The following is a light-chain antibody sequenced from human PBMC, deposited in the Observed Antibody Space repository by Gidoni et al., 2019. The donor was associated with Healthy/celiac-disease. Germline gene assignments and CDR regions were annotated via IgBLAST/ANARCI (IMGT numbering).Light chain of an antibody. CDR1: QGVLYNSNNKNF. CDR3: QQYYSTPQA. J-gene: IGKJ1*01. CDR2: WAS. V-gene: IGKV4-1*01. Sequence: DIMMTQSTHSLAVSLGERATINCKSSQGVLYNSNNKNFFAWYQQKPGQPPKLLISWASTRESGVPDRFRCSGSWTDFTLTIRRLQAEDVAVYYCQQYYSTPQAFGQGTKVEIK.